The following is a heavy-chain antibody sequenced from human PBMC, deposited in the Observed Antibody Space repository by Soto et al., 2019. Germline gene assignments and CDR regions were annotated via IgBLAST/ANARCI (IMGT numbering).Heavy chain of an antibody. CDR3: ARVPNWRFYMDV. V-gene: IGHV4-59*08. J-gene: IGHJ6*03. D-gene: IGHD1-1*01. CDR1: GGSISSYY. CDR2: IYYSGST. Sequence: SETLSLTCTVSGGSISSYYWSWIRQPPGKGLEWIGYIYYSGSTNYNPSLKSRVTISVDTSKNQFSLKLSSVTAADTAVYYCARVPNWRFYMDVWGKGTTVTVSS.